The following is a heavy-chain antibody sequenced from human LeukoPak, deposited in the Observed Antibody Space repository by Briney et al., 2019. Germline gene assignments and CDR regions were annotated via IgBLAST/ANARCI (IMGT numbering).Heavy chain of an antibody. J-gene: IGHJ3*02. Sequence: GESLKISCKGSGYSFTSYWIGWVRQMPGKGLEWMGIIYPGDSDTRYSPSFQGQVTISADKSISTAYLQWSSLKASDTAMYYCARQTAVVGRDDAFDIWGQGTMVTVSS. CDR3: ARQTAVVGRDDAFDI. D-gene: IGHD4-23*01. CDR1: GYSFTSYW. V-gene: IGHV5-51*01. CDR2: IYPGDSDT.